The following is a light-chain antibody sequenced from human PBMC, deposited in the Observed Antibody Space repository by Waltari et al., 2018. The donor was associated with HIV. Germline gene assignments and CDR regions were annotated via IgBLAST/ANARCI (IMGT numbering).Light chain of an antibody. CDR2: DVS. CDR1: SSDVGGYNY. CDR3: SSYTSSSTRV. V-gene: IGLV2-14*01. Sequence: QSALTQPASVSGSHGQSITISCTRTSSDVGGYNYVSWYQQHPGKAPKLMIYDVSNRPSGVSNRFSGSKSGNTASLTISGLQAEDEADYYCSSYTSSSTRVFGTGTKVTVL. J-gene: IGLJ1*01.